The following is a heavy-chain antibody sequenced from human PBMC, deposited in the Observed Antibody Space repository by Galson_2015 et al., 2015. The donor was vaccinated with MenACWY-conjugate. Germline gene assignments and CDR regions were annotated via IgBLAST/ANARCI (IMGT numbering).Heavy chain of an antibody. CDR1: GFTFSTYA. CDR2: IRRSRSGDNT. V-gene: IGHV3-23*01. D-gene: IGHD4-17*01. CDR3: AKDSDYGDYRTFDS. Sequence: SLRLSCAASGFTFSTYAMSWVRQAPGKGLEWVSSIRRSRSGDNTYYADPVKGRFDISRDNSKNTLYLQMNSLRAEDTAVYYCAKDSDYGDYRTFDSWGQGTLVTVSS. J-gene: IGHJ4*02.